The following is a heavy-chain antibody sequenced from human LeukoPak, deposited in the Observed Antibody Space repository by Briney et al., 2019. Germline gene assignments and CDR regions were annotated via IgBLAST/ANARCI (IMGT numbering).Heavy chain of an antibody. CDR1: GDSVSSNSAA. J-gene: IGHJ6*02. Sequence: SQTLSLTRAISGDSVSSNSAAWNWIRQSPSRGLEWLGRTYYRSKWYNDYAVSVKSRITINPDTSKNQFSLQLNSVTPEDTAVYYCARAAPHCSSTSCYLDYYYYGMDVWGQGTTVTVSS. D-gene: IGHD2-2*01. CDR2: TYYRSKWYN. V-gene: IGHV6-1*01. CDR3: ARAAPHCSSTSCYLDYYYYGMDV.